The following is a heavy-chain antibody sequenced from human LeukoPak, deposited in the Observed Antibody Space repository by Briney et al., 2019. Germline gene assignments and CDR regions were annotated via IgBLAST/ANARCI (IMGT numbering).Heavy chain of an antibody. V-gene: IGHV3-23*01. CDR2: ISGSGGST. J-gene: IGHJ4*02. Sequence: GGSLRLSCAASGFTFGSYAMSWVRQAPGKGLEWVSAISGSGGSTYYADSVKGRFTISRDNSKNTLYLQMNSLRAEDTAVYYCAKATNVVVVAATWDYWGQGTLVTVSS. CDR1: GFTFGSYA. D-gene: IGHD2-15*01. CDR3: AKATNVVVVAATWDY.